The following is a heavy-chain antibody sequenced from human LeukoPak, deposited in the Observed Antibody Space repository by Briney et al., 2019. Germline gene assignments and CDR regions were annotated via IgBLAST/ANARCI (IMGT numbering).Heavy chain of an antibody. CDR2: IYHSGST. D-gene: IGHD4-23*01. Sequence: SQTLSLTCTVSGGSISSYYWSWIRQPPGKGLEWIWYIYHSGSTYYNPSLKSRVTISVDRSKNQFSLKLSSVTAADTAVYYCARTVGRGWFDPWGQGTLVTVSS. CDR3: ARTVGRGWFDP. J-gene: IGHJ5*02. V-gene: IGHV4-30-2*01. CDR1: GGSISSYY.